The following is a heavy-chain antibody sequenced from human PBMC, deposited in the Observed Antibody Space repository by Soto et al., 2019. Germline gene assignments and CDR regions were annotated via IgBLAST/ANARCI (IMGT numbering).Heavy chain of an antibody. CDR3: ARGREAVAGSYYFDY. J-gene: IGHJ4*02. Sequence: SETLSLTCAVYGGSFSGYYWSWIRQPPGKGLEWIGEINHSGSTNYNPSLKSRVTISVDTSKNQFSLKLSSVTAADTAVYYCARGREAVAGSYYFDYWGQGTLVTVS. V-gene: IGHV4-34*01. CDR2: INHSGST. D-gene: IGHD6-19*01. CDR1: GGSFSGYY.